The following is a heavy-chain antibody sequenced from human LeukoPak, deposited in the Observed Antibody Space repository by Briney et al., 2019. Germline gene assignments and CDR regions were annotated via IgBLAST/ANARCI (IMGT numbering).Heavy chain of an antibody. Sequence: GGSLRLSCAASGIAVTTNYMSWVRQAPGKGLGWVSVIYLGGGTHHADSVKGRFTISRDYSMNTLYLEMNSLRVEDTAIYYCASPSNNSRYDFDYWGQGTLVTVSS. CDR3: ASPSNNSRYDFDY. CDR2: IYLGGGT. D-gene: IGHD3-22*01. J-gene: IGHJ4*02. V-gene: IGHV3-53*01. CDR1: GIAVTTNY.